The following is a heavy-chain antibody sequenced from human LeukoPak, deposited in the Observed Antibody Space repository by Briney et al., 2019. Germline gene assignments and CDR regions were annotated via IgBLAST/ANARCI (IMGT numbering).Heavy chain of an antibody. CDR2: INTDGSST. CDR3: AQVGCSSTSCPN. D-gene: IGHD2-2*01. Sequence: GGSLRLSCAASGFTFSSYWMHWVRQAPGKGLVWISRINTDGSSTTYADSVKGRFTISRDNAKNTLYLQMNSLRAEDTAVYYCAQVGCSSTSCPNWGQGTLVTVSS. CDR1: GFTFSSYW. V-gene: IGHV3-74*01. J-gene: IGHJ4*02.